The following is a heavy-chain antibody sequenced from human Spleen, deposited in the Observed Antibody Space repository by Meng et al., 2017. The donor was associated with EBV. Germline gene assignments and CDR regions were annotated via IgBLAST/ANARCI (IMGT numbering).Heavy chain of an antibody. CDR2: INSDGSTI. CDR3: VRDMFGARDY. V-gene: IGHV3-74*01. Sequence: EVQLGGAGGGVVQPGDPRRLSCVASGFTLSTYWVHWVRQAPGKGLVWVSRINSDGSTINYADSVEGRFTISRDNAKNTLYLQMNSLRVEDSAVYYCVRDMFGARDYWGQGTLVTVSS. CDR1: GFTLSTYW. J-gene: IGHJ4*02. D-gene: IGHD3-10*02.